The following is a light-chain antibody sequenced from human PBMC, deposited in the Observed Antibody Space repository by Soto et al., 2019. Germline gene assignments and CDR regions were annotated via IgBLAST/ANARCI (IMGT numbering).Light chain of an antibody. CDR2: HAS. CDR3: QQYSSYPT. J-gene: IGKJ1*01. Sequence: DIQMTQSPSTLSASIGDTLTVACRASQGISNWLAWYQQKPGKAPXXLIFHASSLESGVPSRFSGSGSGTEFTLTISSLKSDDFATYYCQQYSSYPTFGQGTKVDIK. V-gene: IGKV1-5*01. CDR1: QGISNW.